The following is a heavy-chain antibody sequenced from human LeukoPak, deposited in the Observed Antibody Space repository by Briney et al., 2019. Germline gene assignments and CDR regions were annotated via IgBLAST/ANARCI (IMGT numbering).Heavy chain of an antibody. Sequence: GGSLRLSCAASGFTFSSYEMNWVRQAPGKGLEWVSYISSSGSTIYYADSVKGRFTISRDNAKNSLYLQMNSLRAEDTAVYYCARDGPAADLYSSSWAYYMDVWGKGTTVTVSS. CDR1: GFTFSSYE. CDR2: ISSSGSTI. V-gene: IGHV3-48*03. D-gene: IGHD6-13*01. CDR3: ARDGPAADLYSSSWAYYMDV. J-gene: IGHJ6*03.